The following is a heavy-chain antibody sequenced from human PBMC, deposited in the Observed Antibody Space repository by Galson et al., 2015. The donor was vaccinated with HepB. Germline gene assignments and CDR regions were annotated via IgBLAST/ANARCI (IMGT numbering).Heavy chain of an antibody. CDR3: AAVGDDYGENEVHY. Sequence: VSCKASGGNFSSYTINWVRQAPGQGLQWMGRIIPILGMADYAQKVQGRVTITADRSTTTAYMELRSLKSDDTAVYYCAAVGDDYGENEVHYWGQGTLVSVSS. CDR1: GGNFSSYT. V-gene: IGHV1-69*02. J-gene: IGHJ4*02. CDR2: IIPILGMA. D-gene: IGHD4-17*01.